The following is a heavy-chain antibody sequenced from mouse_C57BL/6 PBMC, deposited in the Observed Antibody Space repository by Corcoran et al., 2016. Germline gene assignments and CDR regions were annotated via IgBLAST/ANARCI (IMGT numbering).Heavy chain of an antibody. CDR3: AKIRLGELSIVDY. J-gene: IGHJ4*01. Sequence: EVQLLESGGGLVQPGGSLRLSCAASGFTFSSYAMSWVRQAPGKGLEWVSAISGSGGSTYYADSGKGRVTIARDHSKNTLYLQMNGLCAEDTAVYYCAKIRLGELSIVDYWGQGTLVTVSS. V-gene: IGHV5-9*04. CDR2: ISGSGGST. D-gene: IGHD2-12*01. CDR1: GFTFSSYA.